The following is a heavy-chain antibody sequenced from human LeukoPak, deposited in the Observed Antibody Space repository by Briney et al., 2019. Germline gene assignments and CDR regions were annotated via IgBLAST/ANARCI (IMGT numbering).Heavy chain of an antibody. J-gene: IGHJ4*02. Sequence: PSETLSLTCTVSGGSISSSSYYWGWIRQPPGKGLEWIGSIYYSGSTNYNPSLKSRVTISVDTSKNQFSLKLSSVTAADTAVYYCARGRSPFDYWGQGTLVTVSS. V-gene: IGHV4-39*07. CDR1: GGSISSSSYY. CDR2: IYYSGST. CDR3: ARGRSPFDY.